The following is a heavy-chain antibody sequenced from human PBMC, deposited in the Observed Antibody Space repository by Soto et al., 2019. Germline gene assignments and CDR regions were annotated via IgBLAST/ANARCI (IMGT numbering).Heavy chain of an antibody. Sequence: PGGSLRLSCAASGFTFSSYWMSWVRQAPGKGLEWVANIKQDGSEKYYVDSVKGRFTISRDNAKNSLYLQMNSLRAEDTAVYYCAKAFTMIVVVITPDAFDIWGQGTMVTVSS. CDR3: AKAFTMIVVVITPDAFDI. D-gene: IGHD3-22*01. CDR1: GFTFSSYW. V-gene: IGHV3-7*05. CDR2: IKQDGSEK. J-gene: IGHJ3*02.